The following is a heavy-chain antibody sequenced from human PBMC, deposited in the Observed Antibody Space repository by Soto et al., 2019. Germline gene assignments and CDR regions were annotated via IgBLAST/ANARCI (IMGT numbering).Heavy chain of an antibody. V-gene: IGHV3-7*01. D-gene: IGHD2-2*01. Sequence: GGALRLSCAASGFTFSSYWMSWVRQAPGKGLEGVANKKQDGSEKYYVDSVKGRFTISRDNAKNSLYLQMNSLRAEDTAVYYCARDPNIVLVPAALRSYYYYYGMDVWGQGTTVTVSS. CDR1: GFTFSSYW. CDR3: ARDPNIVLVPAALRSYYYYYGMDV. J-gene: IGHJ6*02. CDR2: KKQDGSEK.